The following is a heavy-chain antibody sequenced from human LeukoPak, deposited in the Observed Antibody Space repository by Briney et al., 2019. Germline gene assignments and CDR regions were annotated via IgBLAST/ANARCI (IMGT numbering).Heavy chain of an antibody. CDR3: ARGRTVSDY. V-gene: IGHV3-48*02. J-gene: IGHJ4*02. D-gene: IGHD4-17*01. Sequence: GGSLRLSCAASVFTFSSYSMNWVRQAPGKGLEWLSYISSGSGTIYYADSVKGRFTISRDNAKNSLYLQMNSLRDEDTAVYYCARGRTVSDYWGQGTLVTVSS. CDR1: VFTFSSYS. CDR2: ISSGSGTI.